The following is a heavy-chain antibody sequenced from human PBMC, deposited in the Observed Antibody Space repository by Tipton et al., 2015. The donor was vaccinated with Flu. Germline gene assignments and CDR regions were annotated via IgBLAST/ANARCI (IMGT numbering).Heavy chain of an antibody. CDR2: INHSESP. J-gene: IGHJ4*02. V-gene: IGHV4-4*02. D-gene: IGHD5-12*01. CDR1: GGSISNNNW. CDR3: ARGNGYANAYLDF. Sequence: GLVKPSGTLSLTCAVSGGSISNNNWWSWIRQPPGKGLEWIGEINHSESPNYNPSLKSRVTISVDTSKNQFSLKVTSLTAADTAVYYCARGNGYANAYLDFWGQGTLVTVSS.